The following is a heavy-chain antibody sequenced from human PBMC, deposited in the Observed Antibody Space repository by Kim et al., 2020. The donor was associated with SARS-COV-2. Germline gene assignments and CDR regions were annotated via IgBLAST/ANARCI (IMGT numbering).Heavy chain of an antibody. CDR2: IYPGDSDT. CDR3: ARQEKNVDTAMVVWSVNWYFDL. V-gene: IGHV5-51*01. J-gene: IGHJ2*01. D-gene: IGHD5-18*01. CDR1: GYSFTSYW. Sequence: GESLKISCKGSGYSFTSYWIGWVRQMPGKGLEWMGIIYPGDSDTRYSPSFQGQVTISADKSISTAYLQWSSLKASDTAMYYCARQEKNVDTAMVVWSVNWYFDLWGRGTLVTVSS.